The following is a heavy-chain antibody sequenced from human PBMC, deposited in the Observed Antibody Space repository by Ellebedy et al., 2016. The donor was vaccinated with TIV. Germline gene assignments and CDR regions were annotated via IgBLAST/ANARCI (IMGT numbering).Heavy chain of an antibody. CDR2: IVVGNGNT. CDR3: AASLYYDILTGYYTEDS. CDR1: GFTFTSSA. D-gene: IGHD3-9*01. Sequence: AASVKVSCKTSGFTFTSSAVQWVRQPRGQRLEWIGWIVVGNGNTNSALKFQERVTITRDMSTATAYMELSSLRSEDTAVYYCAASLYYDILTGYYTEDSWGQGTLVTVSS. V-gene: IGHV1-58*01. J-gene: IGHJ4*02.